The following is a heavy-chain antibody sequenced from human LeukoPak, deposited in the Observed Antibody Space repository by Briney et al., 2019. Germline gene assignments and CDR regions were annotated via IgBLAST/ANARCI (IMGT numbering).Heavy chain of an antibody. D-gene: IGHD6-13*01. Sequence: PSETLSLTCAVYGGSFSGYYWSWIRQPPGKGLEWIGEINHSGSTNYNPSLKSRVTIPVDTSKNQFSLKLSSVTAADTAVYYCARLSAADLDYWGQGTLVTVTS. CDR1: GGSFSGYY. V-gene: IGHV4-34*01. CDR3: ARLSAADLDY. J-gene: IGHJ4*02. CDR2: INHSGST.